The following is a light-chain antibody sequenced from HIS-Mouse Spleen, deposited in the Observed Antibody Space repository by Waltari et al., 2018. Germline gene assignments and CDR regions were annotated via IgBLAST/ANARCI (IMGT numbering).Light chain of an antibody. V-gene: IGLV2-14*03. CDR3: SSYTSSSAVV. CDR2: DVS. Sequence: QSALTQPASVSGSPGQSIPISCTGTSSDVGGYNYVSCYQQHPGKAPKLMMYDVSNRPSGVSNRFSGSKSGNTASLTISGLQAEDEADYYCSSYTSSSAVVFGGGTKLTVL. J-gene: IGLJ2*01. CDR1: SSDVGGYNY.